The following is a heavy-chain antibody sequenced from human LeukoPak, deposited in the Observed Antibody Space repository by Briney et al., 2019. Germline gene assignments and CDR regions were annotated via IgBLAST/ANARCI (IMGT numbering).Heavy chain of an antibody. CDR3: AKDMQQWLVKFPDAFDI. D-gene: IGHD6-19*01. CDR2: ISWYSGSI. CDR1: GFTFDDYA. Sequence: GGPLRLSCAASGFTFDDYAMQWVRQAPGEGLEWVSGISWYSGSIGYADSVKGRFTISRDNVKNSLYLQMNSLRAEDTAMYYCAKDMQQWLVKFPDAFDIWGQGTMVTVSS. J-gene: IGHJ3*02. V-gene: IGHV3-9*01.